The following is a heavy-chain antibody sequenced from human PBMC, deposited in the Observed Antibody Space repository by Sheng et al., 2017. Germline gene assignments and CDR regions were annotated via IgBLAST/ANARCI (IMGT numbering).Heavy chain of an antibody. CDR3: ARKPHQGALDI. CDR1: GFTFTSYG. V-gene: IGHV1-18*04. CDR2: ISANNGDT. J-gene: IGHJ3*02. Sequence: QVQLVQSGAEVKKPGASVKVPCKASGFTFTSYGFTWVRQAPGQGLEWMGWISANNGDTHYAQKVQDRVTLTTDTSTTTAYMELRSLSSDDTAVYYCARKPHQGALDIWGQGTVVTVPS.